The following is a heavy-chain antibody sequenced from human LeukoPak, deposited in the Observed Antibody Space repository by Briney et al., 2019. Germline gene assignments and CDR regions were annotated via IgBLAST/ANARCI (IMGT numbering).Heavy chain of an antibody. CDR1: GGSISSRSYY. CDR3: ARHGLVTHLRYYYYGMDV. Sequence: PSETLSLTCTVSGGSISSRSYYWGWIRQPPGKGLEWIGSIYYSGSTYYNPSLKSRVTISVDTSKNQFSLRLSSVTAADTAVYYCARHGLVTHLRYYYYGMDVWGQGTTVTVSS. J-gene: IGHJ6*02. CDR2: IYYSGST. V-gene: IGHV4-39*01. D-gene: IGHD3/OR15-3a*01.